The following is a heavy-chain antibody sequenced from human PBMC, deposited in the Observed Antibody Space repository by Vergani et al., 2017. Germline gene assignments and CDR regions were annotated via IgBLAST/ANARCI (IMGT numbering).Heavy chain of an antibody. V-gene: IGHV4-4*03. J-gene: IGHJ4*02. CDR2: ICHTEDT. Sequence: QVQLQESGPGLVKTPGTLSLTCAVSGDSISSNNCWTWVRQPPGKGLEWIGEICHTEDTKYSPSLKSRVTVSVDESRNLFSLRRNSVTAADTAVYYCATIGYRRWGYYFDYWGQGILVTVSS. D-gene: IGHD2-2*02. CDR1: GDSISSNNC. CDR3: ATIGYRRWGYYFDY.